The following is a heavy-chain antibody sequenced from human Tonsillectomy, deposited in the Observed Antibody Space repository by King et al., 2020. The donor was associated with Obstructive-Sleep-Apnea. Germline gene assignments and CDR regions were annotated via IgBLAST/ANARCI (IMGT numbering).Heavy chain of an antibody. CDR1: GASTSSFY. CDR3: ASMVEMATNYFDY. J-gene: IGHJ4*02. D-gene: IGHD5-24*01. Sequence: VQLQESGPGLVKPSETLSLTCTVSGASTSSFYWSWIRQPPGRGLEWIGYIYYSGSTSHNPSLKGRVTMSVDTSKDRFSLKLSSVTAADTAVYYCASMVEMATNYFDYWGQGTLVTVSS. V-gene: IGHV4-59*01. CDR2: IYYSGST.